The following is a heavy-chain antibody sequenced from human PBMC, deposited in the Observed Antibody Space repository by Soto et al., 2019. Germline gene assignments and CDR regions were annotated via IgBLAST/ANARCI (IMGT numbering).Heavy chain of an antibody. CDR2: ISAYNGNT. D-gene: IGHD2-2*01. Sequence: GASVKVSCKASGYTFTSYGISWVRQAPGQGLEWMGWISAYNGNTNYAQKLQGRVTMTTDTSTSAAYMELRSLRSDDTAVYYCARDGRYCSSTSCYDAFDIWGKGTMVTVSS. CDR1: GYTFTSYG. J-gene: IGHJ3*02. CDR3: ARDGRYCSSTSCYDAFDI. V-gene: IGHV1-18*01.